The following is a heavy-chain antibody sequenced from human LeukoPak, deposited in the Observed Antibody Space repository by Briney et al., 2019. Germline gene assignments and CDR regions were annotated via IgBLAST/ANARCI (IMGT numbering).Heavy chain of an antibody. CDR1: GASMNSYY. CDR3: VRSGYNYVMGP. D-gene: IGHD3-22*01. V-gene: IGHV4-4*09. J-gene: IGHJ5*02. Sequence: SETLSLTCTVSGASMNSYYWSWIRQPPGKGLEWIGFIYSSGNTDYNPSLKSRVSILIDTSRNQFSLKVNSVTAADTAVYYCVRSGYNYVMGPWGQGTLVTVPS. CDR2: IYSSGNT.